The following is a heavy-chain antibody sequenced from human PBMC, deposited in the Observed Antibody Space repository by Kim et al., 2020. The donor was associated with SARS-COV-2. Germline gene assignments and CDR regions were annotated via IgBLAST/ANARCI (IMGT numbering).Heavy chain of an antibody. D-gene: IGHD7-27*01. J-gene: IGHJ4*02. V-gene: IGHV3-48*02. CDR1: GFTFTTYN. CDR3: ARDWNWGIDV. CDR2: ISVTDAI. Sequence: GGSLRLFCAASGFTFTTYNMNWVRQAPGKGLEWISYISVTDAIYYADSVKGRFTISRDYAKNSLDLQMNSLRDEDTAVYYCARDWNWGIDVWGQGTLVTVSS.